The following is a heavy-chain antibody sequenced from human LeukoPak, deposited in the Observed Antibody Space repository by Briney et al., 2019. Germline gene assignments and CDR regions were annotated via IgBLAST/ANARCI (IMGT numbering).Heavy chain of an antibody. CDR3: ARTAAPRFDY. D-gene: IGHD6-13*01. CDR1: GYTFLSYF. CDR2: INPTGGST. Sequence: ASVKVSCKASGYTFLSYFMHWVRQAPGQGLEWMGIINPTGGSTTYAQKFQGRVTMTRDTSTSTVYMELSSLRSDDTAVYYCARTAAPRFDYWGQGTLVTVSS. V-gene: IGHV1-46*01. J-gene: IGHJ4*02.